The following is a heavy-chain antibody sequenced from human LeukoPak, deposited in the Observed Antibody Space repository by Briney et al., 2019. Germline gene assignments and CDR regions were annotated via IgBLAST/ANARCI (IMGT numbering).Heavy chain of an antibody. CDR3: ARDIGYCSRTSCYDYGMDV. CDR2: IKQDGSEK. D-gene: IGHD2-2*01. Sequence: GGSLRLPCAASGFTFSNYWMSWVRQAPGKGLEWVANIKQDGSEKYYVDSVKGRFTISRDNAKNSLYLQMNSLRAEDTAVYYCARDIGYCSRTSCYDYGMDVWGQGTTVTVSS. V-gene: IGHV3-7*05. CDR1: GFTFSNYW. J-gene: IGHJ6*02.